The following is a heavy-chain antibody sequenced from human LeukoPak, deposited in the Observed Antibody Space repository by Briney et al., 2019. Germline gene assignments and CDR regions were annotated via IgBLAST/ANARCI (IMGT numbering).Heavy chain of an antibody. CDR2: INSDGSTT. Sequence: GGSLRLSCAASGFTFSSYWMHWVRQAPGKGLVWVSRINSDGSTTSYADSVKGRFSISRDNAKNTLYLQMNSLRAEDTAVYSCARDRGSYGMDVWGQGTPVTVSS. J-gene: IGHJ6*02. CDR3: ARDRGSYGMDV. CDR1: GFTFSSYW. V-gene: IGHV3-74*01. D-gene: IGHD5-12*01.